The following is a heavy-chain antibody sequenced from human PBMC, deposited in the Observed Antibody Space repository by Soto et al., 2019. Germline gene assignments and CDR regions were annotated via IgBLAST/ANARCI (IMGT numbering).Heavy chain of an antibody. V-gene: IGHV4-31*03. CDR3: ARSLTTVTWFDP. D-gene: IGHD4-17*01. J-gene: IGHJ5*02. CDR1: GGSISSGGYY. Sequence: QVQLQESGPGLVKPSQTLSLTCTVSGGSISSGGYYWSWIRQHPGKGLERIGYIYYSGSTHYNPSLKSRVTISVDTSKNQFSLKLSSVTAADTAVYYCARSLTTVTWFDPWGQGTLVTVSS. CDR2: IYYSGST.